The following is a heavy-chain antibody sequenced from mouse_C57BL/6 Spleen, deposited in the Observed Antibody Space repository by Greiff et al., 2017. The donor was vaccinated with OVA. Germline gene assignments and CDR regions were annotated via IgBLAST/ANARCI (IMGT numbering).Heavy chain of an antibody. V-gene: IGHV1-18*01. Sequence: VQLQQSGPELVKPGASVKIPCKASGYTFTDYNMDWVKQSHGKSLEWIGDINPNNGGTIYNQKFKGKATLTVDKSSSTAYMELRSLTSEDTAVYYCARGGGYYRCAYWGQGTLVTVSA. CDR3: ARGGGYYRCAY. D-gene: IGHD2-3*01. CDR1: GYTFTDYN. J-gene: IGHJ3*01. CDR2: INPNNGGT.